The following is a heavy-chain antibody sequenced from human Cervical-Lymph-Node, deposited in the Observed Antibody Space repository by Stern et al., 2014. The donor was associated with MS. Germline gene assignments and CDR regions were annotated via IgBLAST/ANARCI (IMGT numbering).Heavy chain of an antibody. J-gene: IGHJ6*02. CDR3: ATDRDDFRSGYSAPTKGYGLDV. Sequence: VQLVQSGAEVKKPGASVKVSCKVSGYTLTELSMHWVRQAPGKGLEWMGGFDPEDGEKTYAQKFQGRVTMTEDTSTDTAYMELSALRSEDTAVYYCATDRDDFRSGYSAPTKGYGLDVWGQGTTVTVTS. D-gene: IGHD3-3*01. V-gene: IGHV1-24*01. CDR2: FDPEDGEK. CDR1: GYTLTELS.